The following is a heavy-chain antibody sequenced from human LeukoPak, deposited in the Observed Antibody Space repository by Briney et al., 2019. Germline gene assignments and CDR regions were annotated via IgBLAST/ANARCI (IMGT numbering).Heavy chain of an antibody. CDR2: ISGSGGST. Sequence: GGSLRLSCAASGFTFSSYAMSWVRQAPGKGLEWVSAISGSGGSTYYADSVKGRFTISRDNSKNTLYLQMNSLRAEDTAVYYCAKYYDSSGYYYDAFGIWGQGTMVTVSS. V-gene: IGHV3-23*01. J-gene: IGHJ3*02. CDR3: AKYYDSSGYYYDAFGI. CDR1: GFTFSSYA. D-gene: IGHD3-22*01.